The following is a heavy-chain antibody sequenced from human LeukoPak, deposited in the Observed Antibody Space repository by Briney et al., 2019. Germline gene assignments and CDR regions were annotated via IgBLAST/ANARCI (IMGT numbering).Heavy chain of an antibody. D-gene: IGHD2/OR15-2a*01. J-gene: IGHJ6*02. CDR2: IGTAGDT. CDR3: ARDRGTFLGMDV. Sequence: PGGSLRLSCAASGFTFSSYDMHWVRQATGKGLEWVSAIGTAGDTYYPGSVKGRFTISRENAKNSLYLQMSSLRAGDTAVHYCARDRGTFLGMDVWGQGTTVTVSS. CDR1: GFTFSSYD. V-gene: IGHV3-13*01.